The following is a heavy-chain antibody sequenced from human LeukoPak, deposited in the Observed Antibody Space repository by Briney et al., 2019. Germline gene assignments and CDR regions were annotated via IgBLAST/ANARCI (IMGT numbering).Heavy chain of an antibody. V-gene: IGHV1-8*01. CDR3: ARSVTIFPDY. CDR2: MNPNSGNT. D-gene: IGHD3-3*01. Sequence: ASVKVSCKASGYTFTSYDINWVRQATGQGLEWMGWMNPNSGNTGYAQKFQGTVTMTRNTSISTAYMELSSLRSEDTAVYYCARSVTIFPDYWGREPWSPSPQ. CDR1: GYTFTSYD. J-gene: IGHJ4*02.